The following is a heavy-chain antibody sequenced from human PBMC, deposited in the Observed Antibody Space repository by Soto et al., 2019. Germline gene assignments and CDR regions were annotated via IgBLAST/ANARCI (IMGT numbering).Heavy chain of an antibody. Sequence: ESVPTLVNPALRLTLTFTFSLFSLITGGVGVGWIRQPPGKALEWLALIYWNDDKRYSPSLKSRLTITKDTSKNQVVLTMTKMDPVDTATYYCPHRPPDTAIVYHHYGMDIWGQGTPATVYS. V-gene: IGHV2-5*01. CDR1: LFSLITGGVG. CDR3: PHRPPDTAIVYHHYGMDI. CDR2: IYWNDDK. D-gene: IGHD5-18*01. J-gene: IGHJ6*01.